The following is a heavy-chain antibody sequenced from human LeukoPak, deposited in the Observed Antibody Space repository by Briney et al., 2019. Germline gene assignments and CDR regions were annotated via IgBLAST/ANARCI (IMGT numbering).Heavy chain of an antibody. CDR1: GGSFSGYY. D-gene: IGHD6-19*01. Sequence: PSETLSLTCAVYGGSFSGYYWSWIRQPPGKGLEWIGEINHSGSTNYNPSLKSRVTISVDTSKNQFSLKLSSVTAADTAVYYCARDGPPGIAVAGTLDYWGQGTLVTVSS. V-gene: IGHV4-34*01. J-gene: IGHJ4*02. CDR2: INHSGST. CDR3: ARDGPPGIAVAGTLDY.